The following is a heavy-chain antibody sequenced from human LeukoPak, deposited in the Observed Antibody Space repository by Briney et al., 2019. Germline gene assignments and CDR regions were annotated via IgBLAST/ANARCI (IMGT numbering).Heavy chain of an antibody. CDR3: ARHVWLQPFDY. D-gene: IGHD3-9*01. V-gene: IGHV4-59*08. CDR2: IYYSGST. Sequence: KASETLSLTGSVSGGSMNSYYWSWIRQSPGKGLEWIGYIYYSGSTNYNPSLKSRVTISVDTSKNQFSLKLSSVTAADTAVYYCARHVWLQPFDYWGQGTLVTVSS. CDR1: GGSMNSYY. J-gene: IGHJ4*02.